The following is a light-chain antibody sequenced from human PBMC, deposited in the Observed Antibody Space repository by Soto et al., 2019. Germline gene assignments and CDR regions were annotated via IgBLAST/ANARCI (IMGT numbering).Light chain of an antibody. CDR1: QSVSSSY. CDR3: QQYGSSPPWT. Sequence: DILLTQSPGTLFLSTEERATLSCRASQSVSSSYLAWYQQRPGQAPRLLIYGASTRATGIPDRFSGSGSGTDFTLTISRLEPEDFAVYFCQQYGSSPPWTFGQGTKVDVK. J-gene: IGKJ1*01. V-gene: IGKV3-20*01. CDR2: GAS.